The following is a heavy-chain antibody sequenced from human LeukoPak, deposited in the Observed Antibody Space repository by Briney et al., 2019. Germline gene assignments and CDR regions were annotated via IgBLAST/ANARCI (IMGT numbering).Heavy chain of an antibody. CDR2: ISSTSTYI. J-gene: IGHJ3*01. CDR1: AFTFSDYN. D-gene: IGHD3-10*01. V-gene: IGHV3-21*06. CDR3: ARGIGSWSYSDALDL. Sequence: GGSLRLSCAASAFTFSDYNMNWVRQAPGKGLEWVSSISSTSTYIHYADPVKGRFTISRDNGKNSLFLQMKSLRAEDTGVYYCARGIGSWSYSDALDLWGQGTMVTVSS.